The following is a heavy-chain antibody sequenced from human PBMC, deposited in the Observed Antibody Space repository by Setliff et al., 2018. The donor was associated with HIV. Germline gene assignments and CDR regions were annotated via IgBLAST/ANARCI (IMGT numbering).Heavy chain of an antibody. Sequence: PGESLRLSCAASGFTFSTYSMNWVHQAPGKGLEWVSSISSSSSYIDYADSVKGRFIISRDNAKNSLYLQMNSLRTEDTAVYYCAGARGYSGYDLTFPSYWGQGTLVTVSS. CDR2: ISSSSSYI. V-gene: IGHV3-21*01. CDR3: AGARGYSGYDLTFPSY. CDR1: GFTFSTYS. J-gene: IGHJ4*02. D-gene: IGHD5-12*01.